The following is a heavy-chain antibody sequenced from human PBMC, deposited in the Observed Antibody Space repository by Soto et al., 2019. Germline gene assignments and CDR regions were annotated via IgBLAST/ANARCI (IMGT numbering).Heavy chain of an antibody. D-gene: IGHD2-2*01. V-gene: IGHV3-33*01. J-gene: IGHJ6*02. CDR2: IWYDGSNK. CDR1: GFTFSSYG. Sequence: GGSLRLSCAASGFTFSSYGMHWVRQAPGKGLEWVAVIWYDGSNKYYADSVKGRFTISRDNSKSTLYLQMNSLRAEDTAVYYCARGPPSVGPAACYYYGMDVCGQWTTVTVSS. CDR3: ARGPPSVGPAACYYYGMDV.